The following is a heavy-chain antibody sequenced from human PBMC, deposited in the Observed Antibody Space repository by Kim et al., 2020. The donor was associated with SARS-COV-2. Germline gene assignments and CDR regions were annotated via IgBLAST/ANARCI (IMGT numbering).Heavy chain of an antibody. D-gene: IGHD2-8*01. CDR2: ISSSSAI. V-gene: IGHV3-48*02. Sequence: GGSLRLSCAASGFTFSSYNMIWVRQAPGKGLEWVSYISSSSAIYYADSVKGRFTISRDNAKNSLFLQMNSLRDEDTAVYFCARDGVGANGVTPGVYWGQG. CDR1: GFTFSSYN. J-gene: IGHJ4*02. CDR3: ARDGVGANGVTPGVY.